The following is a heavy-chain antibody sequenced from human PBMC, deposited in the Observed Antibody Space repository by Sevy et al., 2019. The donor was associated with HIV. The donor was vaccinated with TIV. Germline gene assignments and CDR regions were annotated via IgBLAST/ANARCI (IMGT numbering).Heavy chain of an antibody. CDR1: GYTFLNYC. D-gene: IGHD3-10*01. Sequence: ASVKVSCKASGYTFLNYCISWVQQAPGQGLEWMGWISPYNGNTKYAQKLRGRVTMTTETSTSTAYMGVRSLRSDATAVDYCARHGVRDTLSFKSYYGMDVWGQGTTVTVSS. V-gene: IGHV1-18*01. CDR3: ARHGVRDTLSFKSYYGMDV. J-gene: IGHJ6*02. CDR2: ISPYNGNT.